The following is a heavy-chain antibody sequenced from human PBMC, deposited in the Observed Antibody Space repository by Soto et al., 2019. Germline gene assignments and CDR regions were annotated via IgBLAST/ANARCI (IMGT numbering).Heavy chain of an antibody. V-gene: IGHV4-39*01. J-gene: IGHJ5*02. CDR1: GGSISSSSYY. CDR2: IYYSGST. D-gene: IGHD6-19*01. Sequence: QLQLQESGPGLVKPSETLSLTCTVSGGSISSSSYYWGWIRQPPGKGLEWIGSIYYSGSTYYNPSLKSRGTISVDTSKNQFSLKLSSVTAADTAVYYCARRVVAVAGTVGNWFDPWGQGTLVTVSS. CDR3: ARRVVAVAGTVGNWFDP.